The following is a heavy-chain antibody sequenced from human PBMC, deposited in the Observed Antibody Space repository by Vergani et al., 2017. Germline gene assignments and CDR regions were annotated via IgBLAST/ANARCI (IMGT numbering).Heavy chain of an antibody. D-gene: IGHD6-6*01. CDR2: IIPILGTA. V-gene: IGHV1-69*06. J-gene: IGHJ6*03. CDR1: GGTFSGYT. Sequence: QVQLVQSGAEVKKPGSSVKVSCKASGGTFSGYTISWVRQAPGQGLEWTGGIIPILGTANYAQKFQGRVTITADKSTSPAYMELSSLRSEETAVYYCARGSEYSSSGNMDVWGKGTTVTVSS. CDR3: ARGSEYSSSGNMDV.